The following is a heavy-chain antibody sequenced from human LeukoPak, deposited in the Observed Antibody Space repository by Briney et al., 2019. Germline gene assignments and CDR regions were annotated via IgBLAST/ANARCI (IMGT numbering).Heavy chain of an antibody. V-gene: IGHV1-2*02. J-gene: IGHJ4*02. Sequence: GESLKVSCKASGYTFTGYYMHWVRQAPGQGLEWMGWINPNSGGTNYAQKFQGRVTMTRDTSISTAYMELSRLRSDDTAVYYCARILEGYYFDYWGQGTLVTVSS. CDR3: ARILEGYYFDY. CDR2: INPNSGGT. CDR1: GYTFTGYY.